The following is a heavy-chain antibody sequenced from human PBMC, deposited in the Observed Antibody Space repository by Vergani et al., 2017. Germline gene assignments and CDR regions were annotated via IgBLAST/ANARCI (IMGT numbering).Heavy chain of an antibody. J-gene: IGHJ5*02. V-gene: IGHV4-30-4*01. CDR3: ARDSLYCSSTSCENWFDP. CDR1: GGSISSGDYY. Sequence: QVQLQESGPGLVKPSQTLSLTCTVSGGSISSGDYYWSWIRQPPGKGLEWIGYIYYSGSTYYNPSLKSRVTISVYTSKNQFSLKLSSVTAADTAVYYCARDSLYCSSTSCENWFDPWGQGTLVTVSS. D-gene: IGHD2-2*01. CDR2: IYYSGST.